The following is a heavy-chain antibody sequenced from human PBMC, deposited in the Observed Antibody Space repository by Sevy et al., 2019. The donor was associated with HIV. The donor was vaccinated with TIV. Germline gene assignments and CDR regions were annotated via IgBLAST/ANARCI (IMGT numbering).Heavy chain of an antibody. D-gene: IGHD2-21*01. CDR3: ASYLVHQASDY. J-gene: IGHJ4*02. V-gene: IGHV3-21*01. CDR1: GFTFSSYS. CDR2: ISSSSSYI. Sequence: GGSLRLSCAASGFTFSSYSMNWVRQAPGKGLEWVSSISSSSSYIYYADSVKGRFTISRDNAKNSLYLQMNSLRAEYTAVYYCASYLVHQASDYWGQGTLVTVSS.